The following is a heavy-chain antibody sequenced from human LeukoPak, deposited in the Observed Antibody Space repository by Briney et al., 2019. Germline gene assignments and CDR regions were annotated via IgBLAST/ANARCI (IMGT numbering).Heavy chain of an antibody. Sequence: GGSLRLSCAASGFTFDDYAMHWVRQAPGKGLEWVSLISWDGGSTYYADSVKGRFTISRDNAKNSLYLQMNSLRAEDTAVYYCARYIYGDPDYWGQGTLVTVSS. J-gene: IGHJ4*02. CDR3: ARYIYGDPDY. V-gene: IGHV3-43D*03. D-gene: IGHD4-17*01. CDR1: GFTFDDYA. CDR2: ISWDGGST.